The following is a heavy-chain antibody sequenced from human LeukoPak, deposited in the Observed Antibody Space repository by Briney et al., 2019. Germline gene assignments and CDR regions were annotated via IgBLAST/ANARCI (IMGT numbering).Heavy chain of an antibody. J-gene: IGHJ4*02. Sequence: GGSLRLSCVASGFSFSNAWMSWVRQAPGKGPEWVGRIKSKSDGGTTDCAPPVKGRFTMSRDNSKNTVDLQMSSLRAEDTAVYYCAREKSGHSYMTQGGIDYWGQGTLVTVPS. CDR1: GFSFSNAW. V-gene: IGHV3-15*01. CDR2: IKSKSDGGTT. D-gene: IGHD5-18*01. CDR3: AREKSGHSYMTQGGIDY.